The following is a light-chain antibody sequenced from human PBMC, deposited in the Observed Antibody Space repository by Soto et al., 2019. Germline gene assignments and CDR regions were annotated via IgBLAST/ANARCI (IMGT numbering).Light chain of an antibody. CDR3: QQSYNTLMYT. Sequence: DIQMTQSPSSLSASVGDRVTITCRASQTIGKFLNWYQQDPGKAPKLRIYAASNLHAEVPSRFSGSRSGTEFTLTISSLQTEDFSTYYCQQSYNTLMYTFGQGTRL. CDR2: AAS. V-gene: IGKV1-39*01. CDR1: QTIGKF. J-gene: IGKJ2*01.